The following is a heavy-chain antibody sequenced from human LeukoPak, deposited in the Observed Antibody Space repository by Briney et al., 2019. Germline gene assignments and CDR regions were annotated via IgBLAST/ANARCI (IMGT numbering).Heavy chain of an antibody. CDR2: IYYTGST. CDR1: GDPISSYY. CDR3: ARARRVGWFDP. V-gene: IGHV4-59*01. Sequence: SETLSLTCTVSGDPISSYYWSWIRQPPGKGLEWIGYIYYTGSTNYNPSLKSRATVSVDTSKNQCSLKLSSVTAADTAVYYCARARRVGWFDPWGQGTLVTVSS. D-gene: IGHD1-26*01. J-gene: IGHJ5*02.